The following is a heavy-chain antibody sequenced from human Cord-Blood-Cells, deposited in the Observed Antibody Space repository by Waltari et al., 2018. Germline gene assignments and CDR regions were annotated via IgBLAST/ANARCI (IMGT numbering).Heavy chain of an antibody. CDR1: GGSFSGYY. CDR2: INHSGST. CDR3: ARLGGKRNSSGWYWFDP. J-gene: IGHJ5*02. D-gene: IGHD6-19*01. V-gene: IGHV4-34*01. Sequence: QVQLQQWGAGLLKPSETLSLTCAVYGGSFSGYYWSWDRQPPGKGLEWIGEINHSGSTNYNPSLKSRVTISVDTSKNQFSLKLSSVTAADTAVYYCARLGGKRNSSGWYWFDPWGQGTLVTVSS.